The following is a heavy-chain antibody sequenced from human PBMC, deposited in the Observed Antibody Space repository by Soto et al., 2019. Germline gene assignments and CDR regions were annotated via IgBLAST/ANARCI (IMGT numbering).Heavy chain of an antibody. D-gene: IGHD5-18*01. Sequence: SVKVSCKASGFTFTSSALQWVRQARGQRLEWIGWIVVGSGNTNYAQKFQERVTITRDMSTSTAYMELSSLRSEDTAVYYCAAAMVTPYYYGMDVWGQGTTVTVSS. V-gene: IGHV1-58*01. CDR2: IVVGSGNT. J-gene: IGHJ6*02. CDR1: GFTFTSSA. CDR3: AAAMVTPYYYGMDV.